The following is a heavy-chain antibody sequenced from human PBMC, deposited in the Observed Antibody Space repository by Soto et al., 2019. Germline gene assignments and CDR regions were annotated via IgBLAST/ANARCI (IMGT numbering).Heavy chain of an antibody. Sequence: EVQLLGSGGGLVQPGESLRLSCVASEFSFSRYAMTWVRQAAGKGLQWVAGLGPDGRNTFYGESVRGRFTISRDNSRNTLYLQMSSLRAEDTAVYFWVKQMTTWTDSFFDFWGQGIQVTVSS. CDR3: VKQMTTWTDSFFDF. CDR2: LGPDGRNT. D-gene: IGHD4-17*01. CDR1: EFSFSRYA. J-gene: IGHJ4*02. V-gene: IGHV3-23*01.